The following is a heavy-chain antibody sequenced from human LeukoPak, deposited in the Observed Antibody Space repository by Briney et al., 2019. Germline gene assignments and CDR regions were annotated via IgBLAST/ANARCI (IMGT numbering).Heavy chain of an antibody. CDR3: AKDPTRYFDWLLSKPYFNY. CDR2: ISGSGGST. D-gene: IGHD3-9*01. J-gene: IGHJ4*02. Sequence: GGSLRLSCAASGFTFSSYAMSWVRQAPGKGLEWVSAISGSGGSTYYADSVKGRFTISRDNSKNTLYLQMNSLRAEDTAVYYCAKDPTRYFDWLLSKPYFNYWGQGTLVTVSS. V-gene: IGHV3-23*01. CDR1: GFTFSSYA.